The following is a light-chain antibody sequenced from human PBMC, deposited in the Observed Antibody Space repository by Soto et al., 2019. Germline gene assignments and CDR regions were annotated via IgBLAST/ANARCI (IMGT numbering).Light chain of an antibody. Sequence: EIVLTQSPGTLSLSPGERATISCRASQTVSSSYLAWYQQKPGQAPRLLIYGASNRATGIPDRFGGSGSGADFTLTISRLEPEDFAVYYCQQYGSSPRTFGQGTKVEI. V-gene: IGKV3-20*01. CDR1: QTVSSSY. CDR2: GAS. J-gene: IGKJ1*01. CDR3: QQYGSSPRT.